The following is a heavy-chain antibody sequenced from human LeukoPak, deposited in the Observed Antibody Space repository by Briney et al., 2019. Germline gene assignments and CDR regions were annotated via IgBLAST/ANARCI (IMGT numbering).Heavy chain of an antibody. D-gene: IGHD6-13*01. CDR2: IYYTGNT. CDR1: GFTFSSYA. CDR3: ARGPSFGSSSRFDL. J-gene: IGHJ2*01. V-gene: IGHV4-59*06. Sequence: PGGSLRLSCAASGFTFSSYALNWVRQPPGKGLEWIGYIYYTGNTYYNPSLKSRITMSVDTSKNHFSLKLSSVTGADTAVYYCARGPSFGSSSRFDLWGRGTLVSVSS.